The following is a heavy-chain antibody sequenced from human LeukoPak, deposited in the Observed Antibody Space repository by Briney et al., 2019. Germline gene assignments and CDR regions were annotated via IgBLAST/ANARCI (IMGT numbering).Heavy chain of an antibody. CDR3: TRDHTTSWENFDF. V-gene: IGHV1-2*02. CDR1: GYTFTGYS. J-gene: IGHJ4*02. D-gene: IGHD1-26*01. CDR2: INPNTGGS. Sequence: ASVKVSCKASGYTFTGYSIHWFRQAPGQGLEWIGWINPNTGGSDYAQKFQGRVTMTRDTSITTAYMQLSRLRSDDTARYYCTRDHTTSWENFDFWGQGTLVTVSS.